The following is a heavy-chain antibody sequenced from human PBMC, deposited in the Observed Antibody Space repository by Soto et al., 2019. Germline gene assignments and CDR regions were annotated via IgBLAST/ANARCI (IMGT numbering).Heavy chain of an antibody. CDR1: GFTFSTYG. J-gene: IGHJ6*03. CDR3: ARDSTGCFPEDCYYMDV. CDR2: IWYDGSDK. V-gene: IGHV3-33*01. Sequence: GGSLRLSCAASGFTFSTYGMHWVRQAPGKGLEWVAVIWYDGSDKYYTDSVKGRFTISRDNSKNTLYLRMNSLRAEDTAVYYCARDSTGCFPEDCYYMDVWGKGTTVTVSS. D-gene: IGHD2-2*01.